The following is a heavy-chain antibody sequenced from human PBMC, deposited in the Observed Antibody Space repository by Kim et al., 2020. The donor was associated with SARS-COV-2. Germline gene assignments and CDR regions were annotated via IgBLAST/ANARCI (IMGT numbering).Heavy chain of an antibody. CDR3: ARGSRGQQLIRISWYFDL. CDR1: RFTFSSYG. CDR2: ISYDGSNK. D-gene: IGHD6-13*01. V-gene: IGHV3-33*05. Sequence: GGSLRLSCAASRFTFSSYGMHWVRQAPGKGLEWVAVISYDGSNKYYVDSVKGRFTISRDNSKNTLYLQMNSLRAEDTAVYYCARGSRGQQLIRISWYFDLWGRGTLVTVSS. J-gene: IGHJ2*01.